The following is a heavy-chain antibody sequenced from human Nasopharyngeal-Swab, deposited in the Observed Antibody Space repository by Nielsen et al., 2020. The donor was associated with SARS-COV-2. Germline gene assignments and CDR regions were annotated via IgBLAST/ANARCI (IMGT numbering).Heavy chain of an antibody. Sequence: GASLKISCAASGFTFSDYYMSWIRQAPGKGLEWVSYISSSGSTIYYADSVKGRFTISRDNAKNSLYLQMNSLRAEDTAVYYCATLYGSGIYAGYYYYYGMDVWGQGTTVTVSS. CDR1: GFTFSDYY. CDR3: ATLYGSGIYAGYYYYYGMDV. CDR2: ISSSGSTI. D-gene: IGHD3-10*01. J-gene: IGHJ6*02. V-gene: IGHV3-11*04.